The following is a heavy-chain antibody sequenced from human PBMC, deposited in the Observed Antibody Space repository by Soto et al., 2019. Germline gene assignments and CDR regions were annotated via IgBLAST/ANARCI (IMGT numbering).Heavy chain of an antibody. Sequence: QVQLVQSGAEVKKPGASVKVSCKASGDTFTSYAFHWVRQAPGQRPEWMGWINAGNGNTKYSQKFQGRVTITSDTSASTVYMELRALRSEDTAVYYCARSQYLRCFDYWGRGTVVTVSS. CDR2: INAGNGNT. V-gene: IGHV1-3*01. J-gene: IGHJ4*02. CDR1: GDTFTSYA. D-gene: IGHD2-2*01. CDR3: ARSQYLRCFDY.